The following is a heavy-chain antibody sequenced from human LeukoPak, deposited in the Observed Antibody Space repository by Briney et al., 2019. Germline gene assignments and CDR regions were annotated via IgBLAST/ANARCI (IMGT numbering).Heavy chain of an antibody. Sequence: GGSLRLSCAASGFTVSSNYMSWVRQAPGKGLEWLSVIYSGGTTYHADSVKGRFTISRDSSKNTLYLQMNSLRAEDTAVYYCARGLSASYFYMDVWGKGTTVTVSS. J-gene: IGHJ6*03. CDR1: GFTVSSNY. D-gene: IGHD2-2*01. CDR3: ARGLSASYFYMDV. V-gene: IGHV3-53*01. CDR2: IYSGGTT.